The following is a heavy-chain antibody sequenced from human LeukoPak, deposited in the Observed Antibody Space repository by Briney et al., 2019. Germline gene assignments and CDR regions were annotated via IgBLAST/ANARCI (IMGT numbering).Heavy chain of an antibody. CDR3: ARGRDFWSGYYYFDY. Sequence: RPSETLSFTCTVSGVSISSGGYYWSWIRQHPGKGLEWIGYIYYSGSTYYNPSLKSRVTISVDTSKNQFSLKLSSVTAADTAVYYCARGRDFWSGYYYFDYWGQGTLVTVSS. D-gene: IGHD3-3*01. V-gene: IGHV4-31*03. CDR2: IYYSGST. CDR1: GVSISSGGYY. J-gene: IGHJ4*02.